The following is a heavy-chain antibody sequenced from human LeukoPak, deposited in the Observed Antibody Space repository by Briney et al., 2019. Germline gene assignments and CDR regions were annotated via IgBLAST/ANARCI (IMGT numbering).Heavy chain of an antibody. CDR2: ISGSGGST. V-gene: IGHV3-23*01. D-gene: IGHD5-18*01. CDR1: GFTFSSYA. Sequence: GGSLRLSCAASGFTFSSYAMSWVRQAPGKGLEWVSVISGSGGSTYYADSVKGRFTISRDNSKNTLYLTMNSLRAEDTAVYYCAKDEEVGHTSMVHWGLGTLVTVSS. CDR3: AKDEEVGHTSMVH. J-gene: IGHJ4*02.